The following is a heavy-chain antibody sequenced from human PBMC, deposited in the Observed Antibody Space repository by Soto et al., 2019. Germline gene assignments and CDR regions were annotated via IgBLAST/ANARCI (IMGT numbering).Heavy chain of an antibody. CDR1: GFIFSDYT. Sequence: QVQLVESGGGVVQPGRSLRLSCAASGFIFSDYTMHWVRQAPGKGLEWVAVISYDGSNKYYADSVKGRFTISRDNSENTLYLQMISLRAEDTAVYYCANQWDLWGRGTLVTVSS. CDR3: ANQWDL. V-gene: IGHV3-30-3*01. D-gene: IGHD2-8*01. CDR2: ISYDGSNK. J-gene: IGHJ2*01.